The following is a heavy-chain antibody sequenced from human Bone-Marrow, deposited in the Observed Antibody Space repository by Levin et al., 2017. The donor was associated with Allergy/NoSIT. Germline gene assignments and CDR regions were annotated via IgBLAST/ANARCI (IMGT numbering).Heavy chain of an antibody. Sequence: SETLSLTCTVSGGSISSSSYYWGWIRQPPGKGLEWIGSIYYSGSTYYNPSLKSRVTISVDTSKNQFSLKLSSVTAADTAVYYCARLSPSLDAFDSWGQGTMVTVSS. J-gene: IGHJ3*02. CDR2: IYYSGST. CDR1: GGSISSSSYY. V-gene: IGHV4-39*01. CDR3: ARLSPSLDAFDS.